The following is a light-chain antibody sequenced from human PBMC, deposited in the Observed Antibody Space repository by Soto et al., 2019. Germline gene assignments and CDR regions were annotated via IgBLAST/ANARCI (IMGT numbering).Light chain of an antibody. CDR1: ESISNY. CDR3: QQTFSNLIS. Sequence: IQLTQSPSSLSASAGDRVTIACRASESISNYLNWYKLKPGEAPKVLIYSASTLRGGVPSRFSGTGSGTEFTLTISSLQPEDVATYFCQQTFSNLISFGGGTKVEIK. V-gene: IGKV1-39*01. CDR2: SAS. J-gene: IGKJ4*01.